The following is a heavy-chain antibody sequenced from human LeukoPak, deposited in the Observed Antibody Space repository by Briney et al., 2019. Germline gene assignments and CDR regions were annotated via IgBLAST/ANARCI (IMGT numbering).Heavy chain of an antibody. CDR3: ARVGYDSSGYYKTDYYYYYYMDV. CDR2: IYYSGST. CDR1: GGSISSYY. Sequence: KPSETLSLTCTVSGGSISSYYWSWLRQPPGKRLEWIGYIYYSGSTNYNPSLKSRVTISVDTSKNQFSLKLSSVTAADTAVYYCARVGYDSSGYYKTDYYYYYYMDVWGKGTTVTVSS. D-gene: IGHD3-22*01. J-gene: IGHJ6*03. V-gene: IGHV4-59*01.